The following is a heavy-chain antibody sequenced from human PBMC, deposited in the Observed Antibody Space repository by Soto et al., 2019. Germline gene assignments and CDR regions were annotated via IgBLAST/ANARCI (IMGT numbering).Heavy chain of an antibody. J-gene: IGHJ5*02. CDR2: ISAYNGNT. V-gene: IGHV1-18*01. Sequence: GASVKVSCKASGYTFTSYGISWVRQSPGQGLEWMGWISAYNGNTNYAQKLQGRVTMTTDTSTSTAYMELRSLRSDDTAVYYCARWEGAVAGTGMVDPWGQGTLVTVSS. CDR1: GYTFTSYG. CDR3: ARWEGAVAGTGMVDP. D-gene: IGHD6-19*01.